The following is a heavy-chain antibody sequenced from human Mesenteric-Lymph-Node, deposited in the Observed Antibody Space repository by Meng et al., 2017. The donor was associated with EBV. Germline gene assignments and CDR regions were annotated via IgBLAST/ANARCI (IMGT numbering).Heavy chain of an antibody. V-gene: IGHV4-34*01. CDR3: ARGVYYGDYAFGY. CDR1: GGSFSCNY. Sequence: QVPLQQWGAGLLTPSETLSLTCAVYGGSFSCNYWSWIRQPPGKGLEWIGEINHSGSTNYNPSLKSRVTISVDTSKNQFSLKLSSVTAADTAVYYCARGVYYGDYAFGYWGQGTLVTVSS. D-gene: IGHD4-17*01. CDR2: INHSGST. J-gene: IGHJ4*02.